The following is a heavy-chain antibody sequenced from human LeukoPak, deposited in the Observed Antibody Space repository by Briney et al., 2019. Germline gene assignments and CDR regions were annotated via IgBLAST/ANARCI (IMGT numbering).Heavy chain of an antibody. CDR2: ICISGGT. CDR1: GGSISSWC. Sequence: SETLSLTCSVSGGSISSWCWSWIRQPAGKGLEWIGRICISGGTNYKPSLKSRVTMSADMSKNEISLKLSSVTAADTAVYYCARGLERRGYYYYYMDVWGKGTTVTVSS. J-gene: IGHJ6*03. V-gene: IGHV4-4*07. CDR3: ARGLERRGYYYYYMDV. D-gene: IGHD1-1*01.